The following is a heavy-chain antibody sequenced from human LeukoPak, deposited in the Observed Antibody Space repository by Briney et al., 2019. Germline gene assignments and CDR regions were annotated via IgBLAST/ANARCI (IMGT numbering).Heavy chain of an antibody. J-gene: IGHJ6*04. CDR2: IYYSGNT. Sequence: SETLSLTCTVSGGSISPYYWSWIRQPPGKGLEWLGYIYYSGNTDYNPSLKSRVTISVDTSKNQFSLKLSSVTAADTAVYYCARGLRFALDVWGKGTTVTVSS. CDR3: ARGLRFALDV. CDR1: GGSISPYY. V-gene: IGHV4-59*08. D-gene: IGHD3-3*01.